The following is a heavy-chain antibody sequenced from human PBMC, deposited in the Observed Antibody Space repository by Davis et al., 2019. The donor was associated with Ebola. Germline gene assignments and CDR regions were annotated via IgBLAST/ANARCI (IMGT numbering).Heavy chain of an antibody. V-gene: IGHV4-4*07. Sequence: PSETLSLTCTVSGGSISSYYWSWIQQPAGKGLEWIGRIYTSGSTNYNPSLKSRVTMSVDTSKNQFSLKLSSVTAADTAVYYCARGARPYCSSTSCSLFDYWGQGTLVTVSS. CDR1: GGSISSYY. J-gene: IGHJ4*02. CDR3: ARGARPYCSSTSCSLFDY. CDR2: IYTSGST. D-gene: IGHD2-2*01.